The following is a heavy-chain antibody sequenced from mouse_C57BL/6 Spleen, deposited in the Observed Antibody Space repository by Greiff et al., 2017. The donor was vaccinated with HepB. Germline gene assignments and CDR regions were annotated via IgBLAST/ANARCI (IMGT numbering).Heavy chain of an antibody. CDR3: ARHYGSREYFDV. D-gene: IGHD1-1*01. CDR1: GYTFTSYG. CDR2: IYPRSGNT. Sequence: QVQLQQSGAELARPGASVKLSCKASGYTFTSYGISWVKQRTGQGLEWIGEIYPRSGNTYYNEKFKGKATLTADKSSSTAYMELRSLTSEDSAVYFCARHYGSREYFDVWGTGTTVTVSS. J-gene: IGHJ1*03. V-gene: IGHV1-81*01.